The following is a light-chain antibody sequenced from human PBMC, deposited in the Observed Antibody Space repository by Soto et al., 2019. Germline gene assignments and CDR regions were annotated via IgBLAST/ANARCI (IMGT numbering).Light chain of an antibody. CDR3: SSYTSSSTYV. J-gene: IGLJ1*01. CDR1: SSDVGGYNY. Sequence: QSALTQPASVTGSAGQSIPISCTGTSSDVGGYNYVSWYQQHPGKAPKLMIYEVSNRPSGGSNRFSGSKSGNTASLTSSGLQAEDEADYYCSSYTSSSTYVFGTGTKVSV. CDR2: EVS. V-gene: IGLV2-14*01.